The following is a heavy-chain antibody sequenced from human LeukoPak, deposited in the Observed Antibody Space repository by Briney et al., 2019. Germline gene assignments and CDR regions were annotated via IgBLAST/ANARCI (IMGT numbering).Heavy chain of an antibody. CDR3: ARAYRLSGSYSYGGY. Sequence: ASVKVSCKASGYTFTSHDINWVRQATGQGLEWMGWMNPNSGNTGYAQEFQGRVTMTRNTSISTAYMELSSLRSEDTAVYYCARAYRLSGSYSYGGYWGQGTLVTVSS. CDR1: GYTFTSHD. J-gene: IGHJ4*02. CDR2: MNPNSGNT. V-gene: IGHV1-8*01. D-gene: IGHD1-26*01.